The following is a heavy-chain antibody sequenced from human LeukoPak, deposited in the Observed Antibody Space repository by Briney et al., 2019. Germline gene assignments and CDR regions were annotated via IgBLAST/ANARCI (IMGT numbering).Heavy chain of an antibody. CDR2: ISWNSGSI. CDR3: AKDMRARPYYYDSSGFLPPYNGMDV. V-gene: IGHV3-9*01. CDR1: GFTFDDYA. D-gene: IGHD3-22*01. Sequence: GGSLRLSCAASGFTFDDYAMHWVRQAPGKGLEWVSGISWNSGSIGYADSVKGRFTISRDNAKNSLYLQMNSLRAEDTALYYCAKDMRARPYYYDSSGFLPPYNGMDVWGQGTTVTVSS. J-gene: IGHJ6*02.